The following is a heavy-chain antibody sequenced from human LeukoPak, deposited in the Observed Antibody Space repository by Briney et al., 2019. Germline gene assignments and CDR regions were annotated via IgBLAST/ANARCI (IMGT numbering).Heavy chain of an antibody. CDR2: IHNSGTT. J-gene: IGHJ4*02. CDR3: ARRYYYNLGSFPFDF. Sequence: SETLSLTCAVSGGPFSGYFWSWIRQPPGKGLEWIGEIHNSGTTNYNPSLNSRVTISEDTSKNQFYLNLSSVTAADTAVYYCARRYYYNLGSFPFDFWAQGTLVTVPS. V-gene: IGHV4-34*01. CDR1: GGPFSGYF. D-gene: IGHD3-10*01.